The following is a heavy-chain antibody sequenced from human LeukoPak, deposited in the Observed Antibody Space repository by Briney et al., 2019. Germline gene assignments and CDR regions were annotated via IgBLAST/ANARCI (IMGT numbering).Heavy chain of an antibody. V-gene: IGHV3-9*01. CDR3: AKASTRGTAMVHFDY. D-gene: IGHD5-18*01. CDR2: ISWNSGSI. Sequence: GGSLRLSCAASGFTFDDYAMHWVRQAHGQGLERVSGISWNSGSIGYADSVKGRFTISRDNAKNSLYLQMNSLRAEDTALYYCAKASTRGTAMVHFDYWGQGTLVTVSS. CDR1: GFTFDDYA. J-gene: IGHJ4*02.